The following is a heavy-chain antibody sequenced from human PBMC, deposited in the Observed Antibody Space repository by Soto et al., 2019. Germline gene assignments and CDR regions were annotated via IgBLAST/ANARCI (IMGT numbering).Heavy chain of an antibody. J-gene: IGHJ4*02. D-gene: IGHD2-2*02. CDR3: ARAGDDCSTTNCYMIDY. CDR1: GYTFTTYA. CDR2: INAGNGKT. Sequence: ASVKVSCKASGYTFTTYAIHWVRQAPGQRLEWRGWINAGNGKTKYSQKFKGRVTITKDTSATTAYMELRSLRSEETAVYYCARAGDDCSTTNCYMIDYWGQGTLVTVSS. V-gene: IGHV1-3*01.